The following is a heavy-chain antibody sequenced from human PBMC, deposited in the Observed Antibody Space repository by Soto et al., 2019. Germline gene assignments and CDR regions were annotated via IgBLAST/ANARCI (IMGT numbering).Heavy chain of an antibody. CDR2: MTGNGEYT. J-gene: IGHJ4*02. CDR1: GFTFATYV. V-gene: IGHV3-23*01. CDR3: ARRYSGSCFDY. Sequence: VQLLESGGGLVQPGGSLRLSCAASGFTFATYVMSWVRQAPGKGLECVSTMTGNGEYTYHADSVRGRFTISRDNSKNTLYRQMSSLRAEDTAVYFCARRYSGSCFDYWGQGALVTVSS. D-gene: IGHD1-26*01.